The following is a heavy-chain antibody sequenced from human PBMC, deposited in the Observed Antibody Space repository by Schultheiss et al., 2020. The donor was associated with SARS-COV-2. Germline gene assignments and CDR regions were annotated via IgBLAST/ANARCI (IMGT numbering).Heavy chain of an antibody. CDR3: GRVPHDYTKQFVDY. V-gene: IGHV4-61*02. CDR2: IYTSGST. CDR1: GTSISSGGYY. Sequence: SETLSLTCTVSGTSISSGGYYWSWIRQPPGKGLEWIGRIYTSGSTNYNPSLKSRLTISIDRSKNQFFLSLSSVTAADTAVYYCGRVPHDYTKQFVDYWGQGTLVTVSS. J-gene: IGHJ4*02. D-gene: IGHD3-16*01.